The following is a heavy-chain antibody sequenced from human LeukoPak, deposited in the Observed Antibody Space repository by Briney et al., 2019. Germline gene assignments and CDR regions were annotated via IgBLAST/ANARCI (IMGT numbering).Heavy chain of an antibody. D-gene: IGHD6-13*01. Sequence: TGGSLRLSCAASGFTFRNYAMNWVRQAPGKGLEWGSTISGVGDSTYYADSVKGRFTISRDNSKDTLYLQMNSLRAEDTAVYYCAAVAAAGRLGSDAFDIWGQGTMVTVS. CDR2: ISGVGDST. V-gene: IGHV3-23*01. J-gene: IGHJ3*02. CDR1: GFTFRNYA. CDR3: AAVAAAGRLGSDAFDI.